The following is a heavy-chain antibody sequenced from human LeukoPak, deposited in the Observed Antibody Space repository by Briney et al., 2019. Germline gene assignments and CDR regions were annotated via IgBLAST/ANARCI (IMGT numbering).Heavy chain of an antibody. CDR3: ARAYSSSWSDYYYGMDV. J-gene: IGHJ6*02. CDR1: GFTVSSNF. D-gene: IGHD6-13*01. CDR2: IYSGGST. V-gene: IGHV3-53*01. Sequence: PGGSLRLSCAASGFTVSSNFMTWVRQAPGKGLEWVSFIYSGGSTYYADSVKGRFTISRDNSKNTLYLQMNSLRAEDTAVYYCARAYSSSWSDYYYGMDVWGQGTTVTVSS.